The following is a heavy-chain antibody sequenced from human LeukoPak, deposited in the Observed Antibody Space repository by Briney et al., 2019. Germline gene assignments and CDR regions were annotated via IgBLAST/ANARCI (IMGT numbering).Heavy chain of an antibody. CDR3: ARAPRCSSTSCYSFYYYMDV. J-gene: IGHJ6*03. D-gene: IGHD2-2*02. Sequence: ASVKVSCKASGYTFTSYGISWVRQAPGQGLEWMGWISAYNGSTNYAQKLQGRVTMTTDTSTSTAYMELRSLRSDDTAVYYCARAPRCSSTSCYSFYYYMDVWGKGTTVTVSS. V-gene: IGHV1-18*01. CDR1: GYTFTSYG. CDR2: ISAYNGST.